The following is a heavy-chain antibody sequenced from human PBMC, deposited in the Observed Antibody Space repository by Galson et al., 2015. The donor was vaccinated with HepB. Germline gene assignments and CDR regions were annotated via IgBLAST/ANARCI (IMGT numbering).Heavy chain of an antibody. Sequence: SLRLSCAASRLPVSSNYMSWVRQAPGTGLEWVSVIYSGGSPYYADSVKGRFTISRDNSKNTLYLQMNSLSAEATAVYYCARDGSDSSSWSPFDYWGQGTLVTVSS. V-gene: IGHV3-53*01. CDR1: RLPVSSNY. CDR2: IYSGGSP. J-gene: IGHJ4*02. CDR3: ARDGSDSSSWSPFDY. D-gene: IGHD6-13*01.